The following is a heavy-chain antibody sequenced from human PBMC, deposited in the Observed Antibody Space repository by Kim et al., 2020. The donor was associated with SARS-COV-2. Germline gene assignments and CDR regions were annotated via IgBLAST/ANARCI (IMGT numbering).Heavy chain of an antibody. J-gene: IGHJ5*02. Sequence: SLKSRVTISVDTSKNQFSLKLSSVTAADTAVYYCARALLWFGEPQNWFDPWGQGTLVTVSS. CDR3: ARALLWFGEPQNWFDP. D-gene: IGHD3-10*01. V-gene: IGHV4-34*13.